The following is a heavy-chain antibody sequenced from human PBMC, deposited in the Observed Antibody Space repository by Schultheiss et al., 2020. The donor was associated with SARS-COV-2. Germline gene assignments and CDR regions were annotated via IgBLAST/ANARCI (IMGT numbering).Heavy chain of an antibody. Sequence: ASVKVSCKASEYTFTGYYIHWVRQAPGQGLEWMGWINPNSGGTNYAQKFQGWVTMTRDTSISTAYMELSRLRSDDTAVYYCASRGSDSSSWYYYYGMDVWGQGTTVTVSS. D-gene: IGHD6-13*01. CDR2: INPNSGGT. CDR1: EYTFTGYY. CDR3: ASRGSDSSSWYYYYGMDV. J-gene: IGHJ6*02. V-gene: IGHV1-2*04.